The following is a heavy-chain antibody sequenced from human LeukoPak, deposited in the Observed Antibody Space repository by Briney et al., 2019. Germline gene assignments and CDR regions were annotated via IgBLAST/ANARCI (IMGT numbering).Heavy chain of an antibody. D-gene: IGHD3-16*02. Sequence: PSETLSLTCAVYGGSFSGYYWNWIRQAPGKGLEWIGEINHSGSTRYNPSLKSRLTMSVDTSRNQFSLNLDSVTAADTAVYFCARGETVYGGAIVYWGQGTLVTVSS. J-gene: IGHJ4*02. CDR3: ARGETVYGGAIVY. V-gene: IGHV4-34*01. CDR2: INHSGST. CDR1: GGSFSGYY.